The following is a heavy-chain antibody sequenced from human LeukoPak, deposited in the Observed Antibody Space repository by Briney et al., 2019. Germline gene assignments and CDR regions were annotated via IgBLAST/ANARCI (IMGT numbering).Heavy chain of an antibody. D-gene: IGHD5-12*01. Sequence: PGGSLRLSCAASGFTFSDAWMSWVRQAPGKGLEWVGHIKSSTDGGTTDYAAPVKGRFTISRDDSKNTLYLQMNSLKTEDTAVYYCTTYSGYPFFDYWGQGTLVTVSS. V-gene: IGHV3-15*01. CDR3: TTYSGYPFFDY. CDR2: IKSSTDGGTT. J-gene: IGHJ4*02. CDR1: GFTFSDAW.